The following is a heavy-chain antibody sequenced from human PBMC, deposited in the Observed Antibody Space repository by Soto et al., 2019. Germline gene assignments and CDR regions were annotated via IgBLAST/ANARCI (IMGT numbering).Heavy chain of an antibody. CDR1: GFTFRSYA. CDR2: ISGSGDVK. D-gene: IGHD3-3*01. Sequence: GRSLRLSCAASGFTFRSYAMTWVRQAPGKGLEWVSGISGSGDVKYYAESVKGRFTISRDNANNTLYLLMSNVRVEDTAVYYCVRDDPIFGAIPRMDVWGQGTTVTVSS. CDR3: VRDDPIFGAIPRMDV. J-gene: IGHJ6*02. V-gene: IGHV3-23*01.